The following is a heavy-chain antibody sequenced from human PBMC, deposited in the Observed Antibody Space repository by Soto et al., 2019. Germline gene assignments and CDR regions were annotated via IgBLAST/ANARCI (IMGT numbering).Heavy chain of an antibody. D-gene: IGHD5-18*01. CDR1: GDSINISSYY. J-gene: IGHJ6*02. Sequence: SDTLSITCTAAGDSINISSYYWGWIRQPTVKGLDWIGSIYYSGSTYYNPSLKSRVTISVDTSKNQFSLKLSSVTAADTAVYYCARGFTGYSYGADYYYYGMDVWGQGTTVT. V-gene: IGHV4-39*01. CDR3: ARGFTGYSYGADYYYYGMDV. CDR2: IYYSGST.